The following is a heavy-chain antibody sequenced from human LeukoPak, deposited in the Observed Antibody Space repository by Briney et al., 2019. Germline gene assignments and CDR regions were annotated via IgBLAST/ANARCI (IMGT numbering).Heavy chain of an antibody. Sequence: GGSLRLSCAASGFTFSSYWMSWVRQAPGKGLEWVANIKQDGSEKYYVDSVKGRFTISRDNAKNSLYLQMNSLRAEDTAVYYCASATLDMAAAGTELYAFDIWGQGTMVTVSS. CDR1: GFTFSSYW. D-gene: IGHD6-13*01. CDR3: ASATLDMAAAGTELYAFDI. CDR2: IKQDGSEK. J-gene: IGHJ3*02. V-gene: IGHV3-7*01.